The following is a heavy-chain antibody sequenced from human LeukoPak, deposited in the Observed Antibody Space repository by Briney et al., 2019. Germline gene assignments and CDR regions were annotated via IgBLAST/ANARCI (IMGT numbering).Heavy chain of an antibody. CDR2: IMTIFGSA. CDR1: GGTFSGYA. CDR3: ARTLSLDGYNHFDF. J-gene: IGHJ4*02. Sequence: GASVKVSCKASGGTFSGYAICWVRQAPGQGLEWMGGIMTIFGSANYAQKFQGRLTITADESTSTTYMELSGLRSEDTAVYYCARTLSLDGYNHFDFWGQGTLVTVSS. V-gene: IGHV1-69*13. D-gene: IGHD5-24*01.